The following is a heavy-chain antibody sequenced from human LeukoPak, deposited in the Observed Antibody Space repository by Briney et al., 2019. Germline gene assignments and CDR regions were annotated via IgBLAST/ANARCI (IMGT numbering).Heavy chain of an antibody. D-gene: IGHD3-22*01. CDR3: SRDNYYDSSAYSKYYFDY. CDR2: LRSKNHGGTK. CDR1: GFTFGDYT. Sequence: RSLTLSCTASGFTFGDYTMSWVRQAQGQGLEWVGFLRSKNHGGTKKYAASVKGRSTISRNDSKSIASLQMNSLKPEDTAVYYCSRDNYYDSSAYSKYYFDYWGQGTLVTVSS. V-gene: IGHV3-49*04. J-gene: IGHJ4*02.